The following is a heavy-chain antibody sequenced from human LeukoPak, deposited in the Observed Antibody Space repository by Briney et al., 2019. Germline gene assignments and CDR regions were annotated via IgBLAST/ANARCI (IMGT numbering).Heavy chain of an antibody. CDR1: GFSFSDAW. J-gene: IGHJ4*02. CDR2: IESKTDGGTT. CDR3: TTYHYYGSGSYYSDY. D-gene: IGHD3-10*01. Sequence: GGSLRLSCAASGFSFSDAWMSWVRQIPGKGLEWVGRIESKTDGGTTDYAAPVKGRFTISRDDSKNTLYLQMNSLKTEDTAVYYCTTYHYYGSGSYYSDYWGQGTLVTVSS. V-gene: IGHV3-15*04.